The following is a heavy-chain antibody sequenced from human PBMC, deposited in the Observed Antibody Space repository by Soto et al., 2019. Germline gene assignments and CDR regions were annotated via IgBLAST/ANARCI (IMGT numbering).Heavy chain of an antibody. J-gene: IGHJ5*02. CDR2: TYWDNDK. CDR1: GFSLSSRVG. Sequence: QITLKESGPTLVQPPETLTLTGTFSGFSLSSRVGVGWVRQPPGKTLMWLAGTYWDNDKRSSPSLKSRLTITKDTSKDQVFLTMTNMAPVDTSTYFCSYRAGLARDRDWFDPGGRGT. CDR3: SYRAGLARDRDWFDP. V-gene: IGHV2-5*02. D-gene: IGHD6-19*01.